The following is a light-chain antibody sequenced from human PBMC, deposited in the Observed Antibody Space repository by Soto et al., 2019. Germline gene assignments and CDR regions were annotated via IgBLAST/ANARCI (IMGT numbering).Light chain of an antibody. CDR3: CSYAGSSTWV. CDR1: SIDIAPYNY. Sequence: QSALTQPASVSGSPGQSLTISCTGTSIDIAPYNYVSWYQQHPGKAPKLMIYEGSKRPSGVSNRFSGSKSGNTASLTISGLQAEDEADYYCCSYAGSSTWVFGGGTKLTVL. V-gene: IGLV2-23*01. CDR2: EGS. J-gene: IGLJ3*02.